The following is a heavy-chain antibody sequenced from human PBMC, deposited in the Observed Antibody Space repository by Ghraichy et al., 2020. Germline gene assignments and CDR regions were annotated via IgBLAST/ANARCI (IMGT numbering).Heavy chain of an antibody. V-gene: IGHV3-9*01. D-gene: IGHD6-6*01. CDR3: AKGGQLQAYYYYYGMDV. Sequence: GGSLRLSCAASGFTFDDYAMHWVRQAPGKGLEWVSGISWNSGSIGYADSVKGRFTISRDNAKNSLYLQMNSLRAEDTALYYCAKGGQLQAYYYYYGMDVWGQGTTVTVSS. CDR1: GFTFDDYA. CDR2: ISWNSGSI. J-gene: IGHJ6*02.